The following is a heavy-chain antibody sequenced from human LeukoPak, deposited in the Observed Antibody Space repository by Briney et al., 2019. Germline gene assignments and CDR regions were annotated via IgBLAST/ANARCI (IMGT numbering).Heavy chain of an antibody. D-gene: IGHD5-12*01. CDR1: GFTFSGSA. CDR3: TIHHSGYPIPFDY. CDR2: IRSKANSYAT. Sequence: GGSLRLSCAASGFTFSGSAMHWVRQASGKGLEWVGRIRSKANSYATAYAASVKGRFTISRDDSKNTAYLQMNSLKTEDTAVYYCTIHHSGYPIPFDYWGQGTLVTVSS. V-gene: IGHV3-73*01. J-gene: IGHJ4*02.